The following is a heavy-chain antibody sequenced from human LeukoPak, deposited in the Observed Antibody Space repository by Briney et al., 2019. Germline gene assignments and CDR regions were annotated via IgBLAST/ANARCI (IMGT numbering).Heavy chain of an antibody. Sequence: AGGSLRLSCVSSGFTFSKNARSWVRQAPGKGLEWVSAVGGGGAATYYADSVQGRFTISRDNSKNTLYLQMNSLRAEDTAVYYCATDGERASYSYLDRWGQGTLVTVSS. CDR3: ATDGERASYSYLDR. D-gene: IGHD1-26*01. CDR2: VGGGGAAT. V-gene: IGHV3-23*01. J-gene: IGHJ4*02. CDR1: GFTFSKNA.